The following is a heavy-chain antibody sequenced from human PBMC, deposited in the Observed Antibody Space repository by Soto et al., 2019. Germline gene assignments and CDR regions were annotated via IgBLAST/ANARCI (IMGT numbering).Heavy chain of an antibody. D-gene: IGHD2-15*01. V-gene: IGHV3-23*01. Sequence: EVQLLESGGGLVQPGGSLRLSCAASGFTFSSYAMSWVRQAPGKGLEWVSAISGSGGRTYYADSVKGRFTISRDNSKNTLYLQMNSLRAEDTAVYYCAKDRPDIVVVVAATPSDYWGQGTLVTVSS. CDR2: ISGSGGRT. CDR1: GFTFSSYA. CDR3: AKDRPDIVVVVAATPSDY. J-gene: IGHJ4*02.